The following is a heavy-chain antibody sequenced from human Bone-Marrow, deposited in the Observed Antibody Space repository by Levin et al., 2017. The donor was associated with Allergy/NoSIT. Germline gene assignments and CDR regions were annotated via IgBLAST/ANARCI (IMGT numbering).Heavy chain of an antibody. CDR3: ATVGTDILTGYYTAADD. J-gene: IGHJ4*02. CDR1: GFTFSNVW. CDR2: IKTESNGGTT. Sequence: GGSLRLSCAASGFTFSNVWMNWVRQTPGKGLEWVGRIKTESNGGTTDYAAAMKGRVSISRDDSRDTLYLLMNSLRTEDSGVYYCATVGTDILTGYYTAADDWGQGTLVTVSS. D-gene: IGHD3-9*01. V-gene: IGHV3-15*05.